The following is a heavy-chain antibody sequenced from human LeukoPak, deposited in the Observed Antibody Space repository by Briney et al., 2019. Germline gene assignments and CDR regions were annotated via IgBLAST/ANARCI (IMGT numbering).Heavy chain of an antibody. V-gene: IGHV1-2*02. CDR3: ARPLGVVIPYNWFDP. Sequence: ASVKVSCKASGYTFTCYYMHWVRQAPGQGLEWMGWINPNSGGTNYAQKFQGRVTMTRDTSISTAYMELRRLRSDDTAVYYCARPLGVVIPYNWFDPWGQGTLVTVSS. CDR2: INPNSGGT. CDR1: GYTFTCYY. D-gene: IGHD3-3*01. J-gene: IGHJ5*02.